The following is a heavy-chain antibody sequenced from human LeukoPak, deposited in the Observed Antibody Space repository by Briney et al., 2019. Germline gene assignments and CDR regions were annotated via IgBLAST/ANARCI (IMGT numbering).Heavy chain of an antibody. Sequence: GGSLRLSCAGSKFTFSNYAMTWFRQAPGKGLKWFPTISSSGGSIFYSDSVKGRFTISRDNSRNTVYLQMNSPRAEDTAIYYCAKDYSGSWYYFDYWGQGTLVTVSS. CDR3: AKDYSGSWYYFDY. V-gene: IGHV3-23*01. D-gene: IGHD6-13*01. CDR1: KFTFSNYA. J-gene: IGHJ4*02. CDR2: ISSSGGSI.